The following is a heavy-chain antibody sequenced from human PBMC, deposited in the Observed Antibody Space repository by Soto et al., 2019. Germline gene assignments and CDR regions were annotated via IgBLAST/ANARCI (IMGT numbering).Heavy chain of an antibody. CDR3: ASARDFWSGYPLNYYGMDV. J-gene: IGHJ6*02. CDR2: IIPIFGTA. V-gene: IGHV1-69*13. CDR1: GGTFSSYA. D-gene: IGHD3-3*01. Sequence: SVKVSCKASGGTFSSYAISWVRQAPGQGLEWMGGIIPIFGTANYAQKFQGRVTITADESTSTAYMELSSLRSEDTAVYYCASARDFWSGYPLNYYGMDVSGQGTTVTVSS.